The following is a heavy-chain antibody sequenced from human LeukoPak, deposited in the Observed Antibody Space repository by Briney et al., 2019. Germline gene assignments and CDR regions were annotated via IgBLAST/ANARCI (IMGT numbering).Heavy chain of an antibody. CDR3: AGSPPHCSSTTCRFDY. V-gene: IGHV1-18*01. Sequence: ASVKVSCKASGSTFTNYGISWVRQAPGQGLEWMGWVSAYNGNTNYAQKLQGRVAMTTDTSTSTAYMELRSLSSDDTAVYYCAGSPPHCSSTTCRFDYWGQGTLVTVSS. J-gene: IGHJ4*02. D-gene: IGHD2-2*01. CDR1: GSTFTNYG. CDR2: VSAYNGNT.